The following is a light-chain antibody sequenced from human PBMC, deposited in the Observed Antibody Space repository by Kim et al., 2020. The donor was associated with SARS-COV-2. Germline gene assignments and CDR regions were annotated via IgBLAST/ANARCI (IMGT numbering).Light chain of an antibody. CDR1: NIGSRS. V-gene: IGLV3-21*04. CDR3: QVWDSSTHVL. J-gene: IGLJ2*01. Sequence: GPGKTARITWGGNNIGSRSVHWYQQKPGQAPVPVIFYDSDRPSGIPERFSGSNSGNTATLTISRVEAGDEADYYCQVWDSSTHVLFGGGTKLTVL. CDR2: YDS.